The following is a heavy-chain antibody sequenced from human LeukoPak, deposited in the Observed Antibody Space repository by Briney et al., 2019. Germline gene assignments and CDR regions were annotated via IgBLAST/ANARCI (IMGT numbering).Heavy chain of an antibody. Sequence: PSETLSLTCTVSGGSISNYYWTWIRQPPGKGLEWIGCIYFSGTTNYNPSLKSRVTISLDTSNNQFSLKLTSVTAADTAVYYCARISPSSGTYLENFDYYVDVWGKGTTVTVSS. CDR2: IYFSGTT. CDR1: GGSISNYY. J-gene: IGHJ6*03. V-gene: IGHV4-59*01. D-gene: IGHD1-26*01. CDR3: ARISPSSGTYLENFDYYVDV.